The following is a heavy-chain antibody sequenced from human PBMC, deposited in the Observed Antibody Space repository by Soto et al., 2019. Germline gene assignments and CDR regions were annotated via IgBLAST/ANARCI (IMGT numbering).Heavy chain of an antibody. J-gene: IGHJ4*02. Sequence: QVQLVQSGAEVKKPGASVKVSCKASGYTFTSYAMHWVRQAPGQRLEWMGWINAGNGNTKYSQKFQGRVTITRDTSASTAYMELSSLRSEDTAVYYCARAQDTHTQNSGYSLTFDYWGQGTLVTVSS. D-gene: IGHD3-22*01. CDR2: INAGNGNT. V-gene: IGHV1-3*01. CDR1: GYTFTSYA. CDR3: ARAQDTHTQNSGYSLTFDY.